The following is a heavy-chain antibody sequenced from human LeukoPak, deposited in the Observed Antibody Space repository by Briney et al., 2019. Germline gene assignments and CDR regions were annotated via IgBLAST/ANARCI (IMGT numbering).Heavy chain of an antibody. CDR1: GFTFSSYA. Sequence: PGGSLRLSCAASGFTFSSYAMSWVRQAPGKGLEWVSAISGSGGSTYYADSVKGRFTTSRDDSKNTLYLQMNSLRAEDTAVYYCAKDYDFWSGYPDYWGQGTLVTVSS. CDR3: AKDYDFWSGYPDY. CDR2: ISGSGGST. J-gene: IGHJ4*02. D-gene: IGHD3-3*01. V-gene: IGHV3-23*01.